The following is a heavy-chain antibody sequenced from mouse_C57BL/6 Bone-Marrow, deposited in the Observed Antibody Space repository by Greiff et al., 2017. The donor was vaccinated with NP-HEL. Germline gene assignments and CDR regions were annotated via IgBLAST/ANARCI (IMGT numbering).Heavy chain of an antibody. CDR1: GFSLTSYG. D-gene: IGHD2-1*01. V-gene: IGHV2-9*01. CDR3: AKHFYGKRVDYAMDY. CDR2: IWGGGST. Sequence: QVQLQQSGPGLVAPSQSLSITCTASGFSLTSYGVDWVRQPPGKGLEWLGVIWGGGSTNYNSALMSRLSISKDNSKSQVFLKMNSLQTDDTAMYYCAKHFYGKRVDYAMDYWGQGTSVTVSS. J-gene: IGHJ4*01.